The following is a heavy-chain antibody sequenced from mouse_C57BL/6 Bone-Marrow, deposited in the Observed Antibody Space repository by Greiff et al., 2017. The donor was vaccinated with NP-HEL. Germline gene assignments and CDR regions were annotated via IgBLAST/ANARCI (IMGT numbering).Heavy chain of an antibody. CDR3: THLLLLRGYWYLEV. V-gene: IGHV14-4*01. J-gene: IGHJ1*01. Sequence: EVQLQQSGAELVRPGASVKLSCTASGFNIKVDYMHWVKQRPEQGLEWIGWIDPENGDTEYASKFQGKATLAADKSSNTAYLQLSRLTSEDAAVYYCTHLLLLRGYWYLEVWGEGTTVTGSS. D-gene: IGHD1-1*01. CDR1: GFNIKVDY. CDR2: IDPENGDT.